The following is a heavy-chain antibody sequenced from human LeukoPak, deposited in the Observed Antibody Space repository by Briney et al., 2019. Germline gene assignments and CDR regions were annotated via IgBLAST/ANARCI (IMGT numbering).Heavy chain of an antibody. CDR2: IHTSGST. CDR3: AREFSGTSIAARVFDS. V-gene: IGHV4-4*07. Sequence: SETLSLTWTVSGGSITSYYWTYIRQPAGKGLEWIGRIHTSGSTNYNPSLKSRVTMSVDTSKNQFSLNLSSVTAADTAMYYCAREFSGTSIAARVFDSWGQGTLVTVSS. J-gene: IGHJ4*02. D-gene: IGHD6-6*01. CDR1: GGSITSYY.